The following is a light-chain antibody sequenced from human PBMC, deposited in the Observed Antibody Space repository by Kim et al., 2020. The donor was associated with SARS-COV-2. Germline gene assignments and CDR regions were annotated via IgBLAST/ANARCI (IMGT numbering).Light chain of an antibody. J-gene: IGKJ2*01. CDR1: QSIGTW. CDR2: LAS. V-gene: IGKV1-5*03. Sequence: DIQMTQSPSTLSASVGDRVTITCRASQSIGTWLAWYQQKPGRAPSLLIYLASTLESGFPSRFSGTGSGTEFSLSISSLQPDDFAAYYCQNYGRFPYTFGQGTKLEIK. CDR3: QNYGRFPYT.